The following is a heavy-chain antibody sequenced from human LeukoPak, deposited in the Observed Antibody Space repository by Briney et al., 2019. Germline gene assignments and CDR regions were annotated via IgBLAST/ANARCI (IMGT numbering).Heavy chain of an antibody. Sequence: GGSLRLSCAAPGFTFSSYWMSWVRQAPGKGLEWVANIKQDGSEKYYVDSVKGRFTISRDNAKNSLYLQMNSLRAEDTAVYYCAREGYDTLTGPRYRPWYFDLWGRGTLVTVSS. CDR1: GFTFSSYW. D-gene: IGHD3-9*01. V-gene: IGHV3-7*01. CDR2: IKQDGSEK. CDR3: AREGYDTLTGPRYRPWYFDL. J-gene: IGHJ2*01.